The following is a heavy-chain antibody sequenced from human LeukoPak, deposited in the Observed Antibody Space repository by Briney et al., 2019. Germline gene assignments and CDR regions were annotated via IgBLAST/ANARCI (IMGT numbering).Heavy chain of an antibody. CDR2: MNPNSGNT. Sequence: GASVKVSCKASGYTFTSYDINWVRQATGQGLEWMGWMNPNSGNTGYAQKFQGRVTMTRNTSISTAYMELSSLRSEDTAVYYCARNLAPWGDYYYYYMDVWGKGTTVTVS. CDR3: ARNLAPWGDYYYYYMDV. J-gene: IGHJ6*03. D-gene: IGHD3-16*01. CDR1: GYTFTSYD. V-gene: IGHV1-8*01.